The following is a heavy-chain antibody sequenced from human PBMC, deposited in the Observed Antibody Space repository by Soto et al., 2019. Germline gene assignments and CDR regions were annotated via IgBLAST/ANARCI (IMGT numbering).Heavy chain of an antibody. CDR1: GFSLRNSGMR. Sequence: SGPTLVNPTQTLTPTCTFSGFSLRNSGMRVSWIRQPPGKALEWLARIDWDDDKFYSTSLRTRLTISKDTSKNQVVLTMTNMDPVDTATYYCAKTGTDGSWFDPWGQGTLVTVSS. CDR3: AKTGTDGSWFDP. J-gene: IGHJ5*02. D-gene: IGHD1-1*01. CDR2: IDWDDDK. V-gene: IGHV2-70*04.